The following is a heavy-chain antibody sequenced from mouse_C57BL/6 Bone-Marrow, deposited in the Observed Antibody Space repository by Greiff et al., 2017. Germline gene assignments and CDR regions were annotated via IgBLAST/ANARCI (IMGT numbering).Heavy chain of an antibody. D-gene: IGHD1-1*01. CDR3: AYGSSLYYAMDY. V-gene: IGHV1-69*01. J-gene: IGHJ4*01. Sequence: QVQLQQPGAELVMPGASVKLSCKASGYTFTSYWMHWVKQRPGQGLEWIGEIDPSDSYTNYNQKFKGKSTLTVDKSSITAYMQRSSLTSEDSAVYYCAYGSSLYYAMDYWGQGTSVTVSS. CDR1: GYTFTSYW. CDR2: IDPSDSYT.